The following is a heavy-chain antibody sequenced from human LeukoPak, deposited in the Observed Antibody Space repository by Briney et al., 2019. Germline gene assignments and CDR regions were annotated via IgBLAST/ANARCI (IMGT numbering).Heavy chain of an antibody. CDR2: INHSGST. D-gene: IGHD2-2*01. CDR1: GGSFSGYY. V-gene: IGHV4-34*01. J-gene: IGHJ6*02. Sequence: SETLSLTCAVYGGSFSGYYWSWIRQPPGKGLEWIGEINHSGSTNYNPSLKSRVTISVDTSKNQFSLKLSSVTAADTAVYYCARGPLDIVVVPAARSHGMDVWGQGTTVTVSS. CDR3: ARGPLDIVVVPAARSHGMDV.